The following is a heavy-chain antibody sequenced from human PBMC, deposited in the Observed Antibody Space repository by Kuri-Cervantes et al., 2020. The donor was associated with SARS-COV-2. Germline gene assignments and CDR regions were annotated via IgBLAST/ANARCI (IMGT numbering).Heavy chain of an antibody. D-gene: IGHD3-16*01. CDR1: GFTFSSYA. CDR2: ISSNGGST. V-gene: IGHV3-64*04. Sequence: GGSLRLSCSASGFTFSSYAMHWVRQAPGKGLEYVSAISSNGGSTYYADSVKGRFTISRDNAKNSLYLQMNSLRDEDTAVYYCARLDYLDWGQGTLVTVSS. CDR3: ARLDYLD. J-gene: IGHJ4*02.